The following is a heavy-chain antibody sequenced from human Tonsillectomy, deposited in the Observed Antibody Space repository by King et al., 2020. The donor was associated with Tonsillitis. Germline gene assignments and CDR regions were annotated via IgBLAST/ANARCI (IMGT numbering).Heavy chain of an antibody. V-gene: IGHV4-59*01. Sequence: VQLQESGPGLVKPSETLSLPCTVSGGSISGYYWSCIRQPPGKGLEWIGYIFYSGSTNYNPTLTSRVTMSVDTSKNQFSLKLRSVTAADTAAYYCARVPGRSDGSDDFDHWGQGTLVTVPT. D-gene: IGHD5-18*01. CDR2: IFYSGST. CDR3: ARVPGRSDGSDDFDH. CDR1: GGSISGYY. J-gene: IGHJ4*02.